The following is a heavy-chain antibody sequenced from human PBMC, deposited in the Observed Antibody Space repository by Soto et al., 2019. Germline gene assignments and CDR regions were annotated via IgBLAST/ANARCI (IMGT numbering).Heavy chain of an antibody. Sequence: QVQLAQSANEVKKPGASVRVSCKAAGYTFIRYGIAWVRQAPGQGLEWMGWISPYNDYTVDAQKFQGRVSMTADTSTGTVYMNLRGLKSDDTAVYYCARGGYYDSSWGKLSHYGLDVWGQWTSVSVSS. CDR3: ARGGYYDSSWGKLSHYGLDV. CDR1: GYTFIRYG. D-gene: IGHD3-16*01. CDR2: ISPYNDYT. J-gene: IGHJ6*02. V-gene: IGHV1-18*01.